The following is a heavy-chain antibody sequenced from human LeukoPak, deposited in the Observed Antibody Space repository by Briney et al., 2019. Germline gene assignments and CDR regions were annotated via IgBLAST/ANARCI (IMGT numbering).Heavy chain of an antibody. CDR1: GGSLSSSSYY. D-gene: IGHD3-22*01. V-gene: IGHV4-39*01. CDR3: ARQYYYDSSGYYLDY. Sequence: PSETLSLTCTVSGGSLSSSSYYWGWIRQPPGTGLEWIGSIYYSGSTYYNPSLKSRVTISVDTSKNQFSLKLSSVTAADTAVCYCARQYYYDSSGYYLDYWGQGTLVTVS. J-gene: IGHJ4*02. CDR2: IYYSGST.